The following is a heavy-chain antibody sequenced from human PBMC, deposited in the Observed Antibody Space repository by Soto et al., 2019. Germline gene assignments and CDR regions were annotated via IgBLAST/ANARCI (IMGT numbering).Heavy chain of an antibody. CDR3: AKDPRRGMGGSWYFDY. CDR2: ISGSDETT. D-gene: IGHD3-10*01. V-gene: IGHV3-23*01. CDR1: GFTLSNYA. J-gene: IGHJ4*02. Sequence: EVQLLESGGGLVQPGGSLRLSCAASGFTLSNYAMSWVRQAPGKGLEWVSAISGSDETTYYADSVKGRFTISRDNSKNTLVLQMNGLRPEDRGEYYCAKDPRRGMGGSWYFDYWGQGTLVAVCS.